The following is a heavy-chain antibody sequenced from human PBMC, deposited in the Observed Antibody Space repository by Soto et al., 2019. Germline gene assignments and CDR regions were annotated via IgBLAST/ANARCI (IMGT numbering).Heavy chain of an antibody. Sequence: TSETLSLTCTVSGGSISSYYWSWIRQPPGKGLEWIGYIYYSGSTNYNPSLKSRVTISVDTSKNQFSLKLSSVTAADTAVYYCARQLDAGPFDYWGQGTLVTVSS. D-gene: IGHD3-3*02. CDR1: GGSISSYY. CDR2: IYYSGST. J-gene: IGHJ4*02. V-gene: IGHV4-59*08. CDR3: ARQLDAGPFDY.